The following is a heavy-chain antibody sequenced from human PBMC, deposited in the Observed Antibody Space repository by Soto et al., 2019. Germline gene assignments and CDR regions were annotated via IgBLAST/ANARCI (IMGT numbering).Heavy chain of an antibody. D-gene: IGHD2-2*01. CDR3: AKLPHDRPYSSTWFDF. V-gene: IGHV3-23*01. Sequence: EVQLLESGGGLVQPGGSLRLSCVASGFTFSSYAMTWVRQAPGKGLEWVSTLSDSGGTTYYADSVKGRFSISRDNSKNTLYLQVNSLRAEDTAAYSGAKLPHDRPYSSTWFDFWGPGTLVTVSS. J-gene: IGHJ5*01. CDR1: GFTFSSYA. CDR2: LSDSGGTT.